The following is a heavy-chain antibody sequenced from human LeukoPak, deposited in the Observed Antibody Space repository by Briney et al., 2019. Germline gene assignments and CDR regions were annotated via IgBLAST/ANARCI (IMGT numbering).Heavy chain of an antibody. Sequence: ASVKVSCKASGYTFTSYGISWVRQAPGQGLEWMGWISAYNGNTNYAQKLQGRVTMTTDTSTSTAYMELSSLRSEDTAVYYCARAMVRNIRYYYYYGMDVWGQGTTVTVSS. CDR3: ARAMVRNIRYYYYYGMDV. J-gene: IGHJ6*02. D-gene: IGHD3-10*01. CDR2: ISAYNGNT. V-gene: IGHV1-18*01. CDR1: GYTFTSYG.